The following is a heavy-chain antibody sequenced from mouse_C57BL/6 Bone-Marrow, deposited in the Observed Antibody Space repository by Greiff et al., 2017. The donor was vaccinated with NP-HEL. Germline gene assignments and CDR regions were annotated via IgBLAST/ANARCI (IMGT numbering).Heavy chain of an antibody. J-gene: IGHJ4*01. Sequence: EVKLMESGGGLVKPGGSLTLSCAASGFTFSDYGMHWVRQAPEKGLEWVAYISSGSSTIYYADTVQGRFTISRDNAKNTLFLQMTSLRSEDTAMYYCARRDIGLYYYAMDYWGQGTSVTVSS. CDR2: ISSGSSTI. CDR1: GFTFSDYG. V-gene: IGHV5-17*01. CDR3: ARRDIGLYYYAMDY. D-gene: IGHD2-14*01.